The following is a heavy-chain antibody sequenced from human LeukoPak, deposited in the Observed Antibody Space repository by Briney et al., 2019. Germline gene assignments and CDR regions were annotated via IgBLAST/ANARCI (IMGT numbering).Heavy chain of an antibody. V-gene: IGHV3-48*01. Sequence: PGGSLRLSCTVSGFTVSSNSMSWVRQAPGKGLEWISFISSSRSTTYYADSVKGRCTISRDNGKNSMYLQMHSLRAEDTAVYYCVRAEVGTTLKYYYYYMDVWGKGTTVTVSS. CDR1: GFTVSSNS. CDR3: VRAEVGTTLKYYYYYMDV. D-gene: IGHD1-26*01. CDR2: ISSSRSTT. J-gene: IGHJ6*03.